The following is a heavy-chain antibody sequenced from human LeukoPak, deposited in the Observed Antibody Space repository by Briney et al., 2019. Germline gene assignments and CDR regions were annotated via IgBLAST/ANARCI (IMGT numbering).Heavy chain of an antibody. CDR3: AKDARRSDGWYFFDH. CDR2: IWYDGSNK. D-gene: IGHD6-19*01. CDR1: GFTFSSYG. J-gene: IGHJ4*02. V-gene: IGHV3-33*06. Sequence: GRSLRLSCAASGFTFSSYGMHWVRQAPGKGLEWVAVIWYDGSNKYYADSVKGRFTISRDNSKNTLYLQMISLRPEDTAVYYCAKDARRSDGWYFFDHWGQGTLVTVSS.